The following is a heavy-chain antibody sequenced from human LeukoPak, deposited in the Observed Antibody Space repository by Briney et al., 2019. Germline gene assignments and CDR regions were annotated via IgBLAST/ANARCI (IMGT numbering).Heavy chain of an antibody. V-gene: IGHV5-51*01. Sequence: GESLKISCKGSGYSFTSYWIGWVRQMPGKGLEWMGIIYPGDSDTRYSPSFQGQVTISAGKSISTAYLQWSSLKASDTAMYYCARRRVATIEREDAFDIWGQGTMVTVSS. D-gene: IGHD5-24*01. CDR2: IYPGDSDT. CDR3: ARRRVATIEREDAFDI. J-gene: IGHJ3*02. CDR1: GYSFTSYW.